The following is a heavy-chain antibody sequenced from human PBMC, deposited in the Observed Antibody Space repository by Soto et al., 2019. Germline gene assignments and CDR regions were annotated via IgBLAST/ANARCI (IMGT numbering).Heavy chain of an antibody. CDR1: GDSISIYY. V-gene: IGHV4-4*07. CDR3: ARGAMGRWLQADNWFDP. CDR2: TYITGDT. J-gene: IGHJ5*02. Sequence: SETLSLTCSVSGDSISIYYWSWIRQSAGKGLEWIGRTYITGDTNYNPSLKSRVTISVDTSKNQFSLKLSSVTAADTAVYYCARGAMGRWLQADNWFDPWRQGTMVTFSS. D-gene: IGHD5-12*01.